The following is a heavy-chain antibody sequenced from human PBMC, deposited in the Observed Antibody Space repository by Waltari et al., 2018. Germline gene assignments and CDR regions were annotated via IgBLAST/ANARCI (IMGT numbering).Heavy chain of an antibody. Sequence: QVQLQESGPGLVKPSETLSLTCTVSGGSISSHYWSWIRQPPGKGLEWIGYIYYSGSTNYNPSLKSRVTISVDTSKNQFSLKLSSVTAADTAVYYCARRGWFGELSGSGAFDIWAKGQWSPSLQ. D-gene: IGHD3-10*01. J-gene: IGHJ3*02. V-gene: IGHV4-59*11. CDR1: GGSISSHY. CDR3: ARRGWFGELSGSGAFDI. CDR2: IYYSGST.